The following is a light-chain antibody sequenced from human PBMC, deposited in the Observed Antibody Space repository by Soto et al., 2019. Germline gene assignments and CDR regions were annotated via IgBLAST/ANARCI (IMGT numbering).Light chain of an antibody. CDR1: QGIRHD. CDR2: AAS. V-gene: IGKV1-6*01. CDR3: LQDYTYPRT. J-gene: IGKJ4*01. Sequence: AIEMTQSPSSLSVSVGDRVTITCRASQGIRHDLGWYQQKPGKAPELLIYAASILQSGVPSRFSGSGSGTDFTLTITSLHHEDFAIYYCLQDYTYPRTFGGGTKVEIK.